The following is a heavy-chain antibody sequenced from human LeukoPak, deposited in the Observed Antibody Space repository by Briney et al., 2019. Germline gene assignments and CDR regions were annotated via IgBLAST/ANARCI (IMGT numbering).Heavy chain of an antibody. CDR2: INHSGST. CDR3: GRRYYDSSGSRRVYYYYYYFYMDV. CDR1: GGSFSGYY. V-gene: IGHV4-34*01. D-gene: IGHD3-22*01. J-gene: IGHJ6*03. Sequence: PSETLSLTCAVYGGSFSGYYWSWIRQPPGKGLEWLGEINHSGSTNYNPSLKSRVTIPVDTSKNQFPLKLSSVTAADTAVYYCGRRYYDSSGSRRVYYYYYYFYMDVWGKGTTVTVSS.